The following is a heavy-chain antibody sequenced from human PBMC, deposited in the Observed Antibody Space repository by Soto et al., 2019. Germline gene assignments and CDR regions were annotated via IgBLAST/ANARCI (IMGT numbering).Heavy chain of an antibody. CDR1: SVYFTSSNS. D-gene: IGHD3-16*01. V-gene: IGHV4-4*02. J-gene: IGHJ4*02. CDR3: ARDYDGFDY. Sequence: SETVSLSCDASSVYFTSSNSLIWVRQPPGKGLEWLGKISHSGTVNYNATLRSRVTISVDKPKNQLSLKLMSVTAADTAVYYCARDYDGFDYWGPGILVTVSS. CDR2: ISHSGTV.